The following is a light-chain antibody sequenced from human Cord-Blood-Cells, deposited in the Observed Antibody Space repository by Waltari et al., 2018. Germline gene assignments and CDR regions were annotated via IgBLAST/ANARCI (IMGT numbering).Light chain of an antibody. J-gene: IGKJ3*01. Sequence: DIVMTQSPDSLAVSLGERATINCKSSQSVLYSSNNKNYLAWYQQKPGQPPTLLIYWASTWESGVPDRFSGSESGTDFTLTISSLQAEDVAVYYCQQYYSTPLPFGPGTKVDIK. CDR3: QQYYSTPLP. V-gene: IGKV4-1*01. CDR1: QSVLYSSNNKNY. CDR2: WAS.